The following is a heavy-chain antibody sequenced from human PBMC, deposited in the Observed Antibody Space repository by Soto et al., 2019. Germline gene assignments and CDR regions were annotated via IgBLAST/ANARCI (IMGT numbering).Heavy chain of an antibody. CDR3: ARDERFGEFGY. CDR2: IYYSGST. J-gene: IGHJ4*02. D-gene: IGHD3-10*01. Sequence: PSETLSLTCTVSGGSISSYYWSWIRQPPGKGLEWIGYIYYSGSTNYNPSLKSRVTISVDTSKNQFSLKLSSVTAADTAVYYCARDERFGEFGYWGQGTLVTVSS. V-gene: IGHV4-59*01. CDR1: GGSISSYY.